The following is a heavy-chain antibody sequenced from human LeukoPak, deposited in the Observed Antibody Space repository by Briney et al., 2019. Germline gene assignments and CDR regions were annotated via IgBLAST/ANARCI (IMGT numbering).Heavy chain of an antibody. CDR1: GGSISSYY. CDR3: ARGLCYGSGSYYYFDY. CDR2: IYYSGST. J-gene: IGHJ4*02. D-gene: IGHD3-10*01. Sequence: SETLSLTCTVSGGSISSYYWSWIRQPPGKGLEWIGYIYYSGSTNYNPSHKSRVTISVDTSKNQFSLKLSSVTAADTAVYYCARGLCYGSGSYYYFDYWGQGTLVTVSS. V-gene: IGHV4-59*01.